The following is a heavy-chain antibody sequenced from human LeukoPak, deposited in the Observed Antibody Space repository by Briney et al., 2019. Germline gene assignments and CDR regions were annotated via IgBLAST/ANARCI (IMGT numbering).Heavy chain of an antibody. CDR1: GGSFSGYY. Sequence: PSETLSLTCSIYGGSFSGYYWSWIRQPPGKGLEWIGQINRSGSTIYNPSLKSRVTISVDTSKNQFSLKLTSVTAADTAVYYCARGWPFDSWGQGTLVTVSS. CDR2: INRSGST. J-gene: IGHJ5*01. CDR3: ARGWPFDS. V-gene: IGHV4-34*01.